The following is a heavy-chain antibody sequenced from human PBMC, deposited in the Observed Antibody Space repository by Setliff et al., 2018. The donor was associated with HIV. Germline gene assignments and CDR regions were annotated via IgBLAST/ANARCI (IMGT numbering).Heavy chain of an antibody. D-gene: IGHD1-26*01. V-gene: IGHV3-49*03. CDR3: TTDLGGSYHGWNY. J-gene: IGHJ4*02. CDR2: IRTKAYGGTT. Sequence: LRLSCTTSGFTFGDYPMGWFRQAPGKGLEWVSFIRTKAYGGTTDYAAPVKGRFTISRDDSKNTLYLQMNSLKTEDTAVYYCTTDLGGSYHGWNYWGQGTLVTVSS. CDR1: GFTFGDYP.